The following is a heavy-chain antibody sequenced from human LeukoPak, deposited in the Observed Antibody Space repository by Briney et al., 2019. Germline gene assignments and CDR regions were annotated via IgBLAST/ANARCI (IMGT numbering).Heavy chain of an antibody. D-gene: IGHD5-24*01. J-gene: IGHJ2*01. CDR2: IYHSGST. Sequence: PSETLSLTCTVSGGSISSYYWSWIRQPAGKGLEWIGSIYHSGSTYYNPSLKSRVTISVDTSKNQFSLKLSSVTAADTAVYCCARGDGYNLDWYFDLWGRGTLVTVSS. V-gene: IGHV4-4*07. CDR1: GGSISSYY. CDR3: ARGDGYNLDWYFDL.